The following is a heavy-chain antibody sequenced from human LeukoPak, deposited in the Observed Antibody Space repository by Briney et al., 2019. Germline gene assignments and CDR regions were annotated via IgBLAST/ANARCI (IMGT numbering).Heavy chain of an antibody. J-gene: IGHJ4*02. V-gene: IGHV3-53*04. CDR2: IYAGGST. CDR3: ARAERAFFDY. Sequence: GGSLRLSCAASGFTVSRNYMTWVRQAPGKGLEWVSVIYAGGSTYYADSVKGRFTISRHNSQNTLYLQMNSLRAEDTAVYYCARAERAFFDYWGQGTLVTVSS. D-gene: IGHD3-16*01. CDR1: GFTVSRNY.